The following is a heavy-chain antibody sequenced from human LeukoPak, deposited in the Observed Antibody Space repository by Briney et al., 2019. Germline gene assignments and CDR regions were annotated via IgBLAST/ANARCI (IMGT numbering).Heavy chain of an antibody. CDR2: INPNSGGT. D-gene: IGHD3-22*01. J-gene: IGHJ4*02. Sequence: ASVKVSCKASGYTFTGYYMHWVRQAPGQRLEWMGWINPNSGGTNYAQKFQGRVTMTRDTSISTAYMELSRLRSDDTAVYYCARDYDSSGYLVNWGQGTLVTVSS. CDR3: ARDYDSSGYLVN. V-gene: IGHV1-2*02. CDR1: GYTFTGYY.